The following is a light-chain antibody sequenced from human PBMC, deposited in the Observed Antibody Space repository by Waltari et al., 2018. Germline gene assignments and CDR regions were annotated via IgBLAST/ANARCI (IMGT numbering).Light chain of an antibody. CDR3: QQYNSYT. V-gene: IGKV1-5*03. CDR2: KAS. CDR1: QSISSW. J-gene: IGKJ2*01. Sequence: DIQMTQSPSTLSASVGDRVTITCRASQSISSWLAWYQQKPGKAPKLLIYKASSSESGVPSRFSGSGSGTEFTLTISSLQPDDFATYYCQQYNSYTFGQGTKLEIK.